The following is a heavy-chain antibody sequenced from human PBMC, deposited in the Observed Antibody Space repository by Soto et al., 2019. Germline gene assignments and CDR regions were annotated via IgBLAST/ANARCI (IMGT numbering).Heavy chain of an antibody. J-gene: IGHJ6*02. Sequence: SVKVSCKASGGTFSSYAISWVRQAPGQGLEWMGGIIPIFGTANYAQKFQGRVTITADKSTSTAYMELSSLRSEDTAVYYCASLGYCSGGSCYSPLRYYYYGMDVWGQGTTVTVSS. CDR3: ASLGYCSGGSCYSPLRYYYYGMDV. D-gene: IGHD2-15*01. CDR2: IIPIFGTA. CDR1: GGTFSSYA. V-gene: IGHV1-69*06.